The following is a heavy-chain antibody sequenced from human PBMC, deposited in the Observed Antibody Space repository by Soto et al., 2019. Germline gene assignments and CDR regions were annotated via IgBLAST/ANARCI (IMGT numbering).Heavy chain of an antibody. CDR3: LRGNRYDKSGSYYQGLDY. V-gene: IGHV3-74*01. J-gene: IGHJ4*02. Sequence: PGGSLRLSCAASGFTFSNYWMHWVRQGPGKGLVWVSRINSDGSSSTYADSVKGRFTISRDNAKNSLYLQMNSLRAEDTAVYYCLRGNRYDKSGSYYQGLDYWGLGTVVTVSS. D-gene: IGHD3-22*01. CDR2: INSDGSSS. CDR1: GFTFSNYW.